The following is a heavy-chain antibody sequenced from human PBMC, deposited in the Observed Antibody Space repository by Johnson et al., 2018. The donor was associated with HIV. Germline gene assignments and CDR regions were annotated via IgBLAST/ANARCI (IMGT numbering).Heavy chain of an antibody. Sequence: VQLVESGGDLVQPGRSLRLSCAASGFTFSSYDMHWVRQATGKGLEWVSAIGTAGDTYYPDSVKGRFTISRNNAKNSLYLQMNSLRAEDTAVYFCATVWRNEGRHAFDVWGQGTMVTVSS. CDR1: GFTFSSYD. J-gene: IGHJ3*01. V-gene: IGHV3-13*01. D-gene: IGHD1-1*01. CDR3: ATVWRNEGRHAFDV. CDR2: IGTAGDT.